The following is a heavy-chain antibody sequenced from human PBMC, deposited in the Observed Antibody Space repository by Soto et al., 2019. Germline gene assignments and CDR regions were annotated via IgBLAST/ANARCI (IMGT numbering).Heavy chain of an antibody. CDR2: ISSSSSYT. J-gene: IGHJ4*02. CDR1: GFTFSDYY. CDR3: ARWGPPGGYDFGY. V-gene: IGHV3-11*05. D-gene: IGHD5-12*01. Sequence: QVQLVESGGGLVKPGGSLRLSCAASGFTFSDYYMSWIRQAPGKGLEWVSYISSSSSYTNYADSVKGRFTISRDNAKNSLYMQMNSLRAEETAVYYCARWGPPGGYDFGYWGQGTLVTVSS.